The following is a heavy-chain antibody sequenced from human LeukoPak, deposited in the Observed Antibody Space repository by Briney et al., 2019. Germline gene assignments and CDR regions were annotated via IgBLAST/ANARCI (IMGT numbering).Heavy chain of an antibody. CDR1: VYTFTYYY. J-gene: IGHJ6*03. CDR3: ARDSGATHYYYYYMDV. D-gene: IGHD1-26*01. Sequence: ASVTVSYTPSVYTFTYYYMHWVGQAPGQGREWMGWINPNSGGTNYAQKFQGRVTIIRDTSISTAYMELSRLRSDDTAVYYCARDSGATHYYYYYMDVWGKGTTVTVSS. CDR2: INPNSGGT. V-gene: IGHV1-2*02.